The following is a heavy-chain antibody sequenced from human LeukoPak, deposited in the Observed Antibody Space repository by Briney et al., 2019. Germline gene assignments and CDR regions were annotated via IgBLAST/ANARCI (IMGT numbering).Heavy chain of an antibody. CDR3: ARGDDGRSLDY. CDR1: GFTFDDYA. V-gene: IGHV3-33*08. D-gene: IGHD1-1*01. Sequence: PGRSLRLSCAASGFTFDDYAMHWVRQAPGKGPEWVAIVWYDGNNKYYADSVKGRFTISRDNSENTLFLQMNSLRVEDSALYYCARGDDGRSLDYWGQGTRVTVSS. CDR2: VWYDGNNK. J-gene: IGHJ4*02.